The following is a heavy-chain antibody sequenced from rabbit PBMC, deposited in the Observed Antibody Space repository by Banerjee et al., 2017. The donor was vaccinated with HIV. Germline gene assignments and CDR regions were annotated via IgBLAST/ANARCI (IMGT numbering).Heavy chain of an antibody. CDR3: ARDAGYAGSNL. CDR1: GSDFSSNA. J-gene: IGHJ4*01. Sequence: QEQLVESGGGLVQPEGSLTLTCKASGSDFSSNAMCWVRQAPGKGLELIACIYSSNGDKWYASWVNGRFTISRSTSLNTVDLKMTSLTVADTATYFCARDAGYAGSNLWGPGTLVTVS. V-gene: IGHV1S47*01. D-gene: IGHD4-2*01. CDR2: IYSSNGDK.